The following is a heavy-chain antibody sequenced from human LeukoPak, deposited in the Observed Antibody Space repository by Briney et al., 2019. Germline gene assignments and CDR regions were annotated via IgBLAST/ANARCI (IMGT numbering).Heavy chain of an antibody. CDR2: INHSGST. V-gene: IGHV4-34*01. D-gene: IGHD6-19*01. CDR3: ARGPTRSGWRNKFDY. CDR1: GGSFSGYY. J-gene: IGHJ4*02. Sequence: SETLSLTCAVYGGSFSGYYWSWIRQPPGKGLEWIGEINHSGSTNYNPSLKSRVTISVDTSKNQFSLKLSSVTAADTAVYYCARGPTRSGWRNKFDYWGQGTQVTVSS.